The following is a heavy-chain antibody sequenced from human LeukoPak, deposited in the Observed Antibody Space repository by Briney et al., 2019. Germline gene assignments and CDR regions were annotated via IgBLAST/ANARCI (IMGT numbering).Heavy chain of an antibody. CDR3: GSDRRTQGWFDP. CDR2: IYSTGTT. V-gene: IGHV4-31*01. Sequence: KGLDWIGDIYSTGTTYYNPSLNRLIIFSVDTSKNQFSLKLSSVTAADTAAYYCGSDRRTQGWFDPWGQGTLVTVSS. J-gene: IGHJ5*02.